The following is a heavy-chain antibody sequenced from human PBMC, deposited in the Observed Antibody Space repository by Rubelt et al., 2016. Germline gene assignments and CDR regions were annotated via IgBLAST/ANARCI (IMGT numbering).Heavy chain of an antibody. CDR1: GFTFSSCA. Sequence: QLVESGGGLVQPGGSLRLSCSASGFTFSSCAMYWVRQAPGKGLEYVSGVSSNGGSTYYADSVKGRFTTSRDNSKNTLYLQMSSLRTEDTAVYYCASGRDPFDYWGQGTLVTVSS. V-gene: IGHV3-64D*06. CDR3: ASGRDPFDY. J-gene: IGHJ4*02. CDR2: VSSNGGST. D-gene: IGHD2-21*02.